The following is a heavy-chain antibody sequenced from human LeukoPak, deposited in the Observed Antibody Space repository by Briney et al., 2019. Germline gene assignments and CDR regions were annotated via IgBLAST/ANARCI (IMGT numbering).Heavy chain of an antibody. CDR2: IKSKTDGGTT. Sequence: GGSLRLSCAASGFTFSNAWMSWVRQAPGKGLEWVGRIKSKTDGGTTDYAARVKGRFTISRDDSKNTLFLQMNSLKTEDTAVYYCTLPWGSGSYYDYWGQGTLVTVSS. J-gene: IGHJ4*02. CDR1: GFTFSNAW. V-gene: IGHV3-15*01. CDR3: TLPWGSGSYYDY. D-gene: IGHD3-10*01.